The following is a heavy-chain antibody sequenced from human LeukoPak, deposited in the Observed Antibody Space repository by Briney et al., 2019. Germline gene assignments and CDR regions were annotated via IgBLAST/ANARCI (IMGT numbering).Heavy chain of an antibody. CDR3: AKGLRTGVGPYMGYHYYMDV. D-gene: IGHD3-16*01. Sequence: PGGSLRLSCAASGFTFSSYAMSWVRQAPGKGLKWVSTINDNGAGTYYAGSVKGRFTISRDNSYNTVSLQMNSLRDEDTGVYYCAKGLRTGVGPYMGYHYYMDVWGKGATVTVSS. J-gene: IGHJ6*03. V-gene: IGHV3-23*01. CDR2: INDNGAGT. CDR1: GFTFSSYA.